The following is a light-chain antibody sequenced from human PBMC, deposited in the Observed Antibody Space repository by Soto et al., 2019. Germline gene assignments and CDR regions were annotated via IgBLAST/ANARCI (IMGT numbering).Light chain of an antibody. V-gene: IGKV3-15*01. CDR2: GAS. CDR1: QSVSSK. Sequence: EIVMTQSPATVSVSPGERATLSYRASQSVSSKLAWYQQKRGQAPRLLIYGASTRATGIPARFSGSGSGTEFTLTISSLQSEDFAVYYCQQYNKWPDTFGQGTKLEIK. J-gene: IGKJ2*01. CDR3: QQYNKWPDT.